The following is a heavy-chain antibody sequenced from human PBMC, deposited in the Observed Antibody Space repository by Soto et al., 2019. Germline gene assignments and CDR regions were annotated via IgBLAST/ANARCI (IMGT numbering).Heavy chain of an antibody. CDR3: AKDRFSGIAARPDY. D-gene: IGHD6-6*01. CDR1: GFTFSSYG. V-gene: IGHV3-30*18. J-gene: IGHJ4*02. Sequence: GGSLRLSCAASGFTFSSYGMHWVRQAPGKGLEWVAVISYDGSNKYYADSVKGRFTISRDNSKNTLYLQMNSLRAEDTAVYYCAKDRFSGIAARPDYWGQGTLVTVSS. CDR2: ISYDGSNK.